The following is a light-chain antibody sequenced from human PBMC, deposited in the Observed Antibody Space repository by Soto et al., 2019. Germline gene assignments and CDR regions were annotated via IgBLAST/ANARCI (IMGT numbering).Light chain of an antibody. Sequence: DIVMTQSPLSLPVTPGEPASISCRSSQSLLHSNGYNYLDWYLQKPGQSPQLLIYLGSNRASGVPDRVSGSGSGTDFTLKISRVEAEDVGVYYGMQALQTPTFGQGTKLEIK. CDR3: MQALQTPT. CDR2: LGS. V-gene: IGKV2-28*01. J-gene: IGKJ2*01. CDR1: QSLLHSNGYNY.